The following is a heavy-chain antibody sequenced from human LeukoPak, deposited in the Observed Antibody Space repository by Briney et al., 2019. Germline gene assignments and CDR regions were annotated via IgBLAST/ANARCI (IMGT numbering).Heavy chain of an antibody. V-gene: IGHV3-23*01. CDR2: ISGSGGST. Sequence: GGSLRLSCAASGFTFTSYGMDWVRQAPGKGLEWVSAISGSGGSTYYADSVKGRFTISRDNSKNTLYLQMNSLRAEDTAVYYCAKDSIVVVVAATFDIWGQGTMVTVSS. J-gene: IGHJ3*02. D-gene: IGHD2-15*01. CDR1: GFTFTSYG. CDR3: AKDSIVVVVAATFDI.